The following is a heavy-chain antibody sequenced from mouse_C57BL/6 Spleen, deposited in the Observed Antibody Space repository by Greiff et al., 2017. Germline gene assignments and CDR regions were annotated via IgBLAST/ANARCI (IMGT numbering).Heavy chain of an antibody. CDR3: ARGAVVAPRYFDV. Sequence: EVKLVESGGGLVKPGGSLKLSCAASGFTFSDYGMHWVRQAPAKGLAWVAYISSGSSTIYYADTVKGRFSISKANAKNTLFLQMTSLRSEDTAMYYCARGAVVAPRYFDVWGTGTTVTVSS. CDR1: GFTFSDYG. D-gene: IGHD1-1*01. CDR2: ISSGSSTI. J-gene: IGHJ1*03. V-gene: IGHV5-17*01.